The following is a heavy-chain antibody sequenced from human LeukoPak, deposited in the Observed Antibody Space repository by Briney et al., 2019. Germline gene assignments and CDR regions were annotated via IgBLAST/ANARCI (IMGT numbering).Heavy chain of an antibody. CDR2: VSGSGDNT. V-gene: IGHV3-23*01. J-gene: IGHJ6*03. CDR3: AKGSGSLSSYYYYMDV. D-gene: IGHD1-26*01. CDR1: GFIFTNYA. Sequence: GGSLRLSCAASGFIFTNYAMSWVRQAPGKGLEWVSGVSGSGDNTYYADSVKGRFTISRDNSKNTLYLQMYSLRAEDTAVYYCAKGSGSLSSYYYYMDVWGKGITVTVSS.